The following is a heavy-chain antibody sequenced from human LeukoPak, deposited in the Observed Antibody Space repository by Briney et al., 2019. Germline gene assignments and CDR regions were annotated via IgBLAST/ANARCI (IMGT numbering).Heavy chain of an antibody. CDR3: AKDSTSFLSDSFDM. CDR1: GFTFSDYA. D-gene: IGHD2/OR15-2a*01. CDR2: IWYDGSSQ. Sequence: GGSVRLSCAASGFTFSDYAMHWVRQAPGKGLEWMSFIWYDGSSQFYADSVKGRFSISRDNSKNTLYVQMNSLRAEDTAIYYCAKDSTSFLSDSFDMGGQGTMVIVSS. V-gene: IGHV3-30*02. J-gene: IGHJ3*02.